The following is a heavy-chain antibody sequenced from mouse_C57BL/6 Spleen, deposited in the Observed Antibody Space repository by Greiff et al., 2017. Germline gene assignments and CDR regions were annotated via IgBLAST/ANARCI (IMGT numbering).Heavy chain of an antibody. V-gene: IGHV5-15*01. Sequence: EVMLVESGGGLVQPGGSLKLSCAASGFTFSDYGMAWVRQAPRKGPEWVAFISNLAYSNYYADTVTGRFTISRENAKNTLYLEMSSLRSEDTAMYYCARLIDGYYAMDYWGQGTSVTVSS. D-gene: IGHD2-3*01. J-gene: IGHJ4*01. CDR3: ARLIDGYYAMDY. CDR1: GFTFSDYG. CDR2: ISNLAYSN.